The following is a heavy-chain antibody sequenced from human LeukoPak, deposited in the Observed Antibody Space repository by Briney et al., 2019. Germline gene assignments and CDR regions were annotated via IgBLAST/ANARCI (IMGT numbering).Heavy chain of an antibody. Sequence: PGGSLRLSCAASGFTFSSYGMHWVRQAPGKGLEWVAVISYDGSNKYYADSVKGRFTISRDNSKNTLYLQMNSLRAEDTAVYYCARDVSRGYYFDYWGQGTLVTVSS. CDR3: ARDVSRGYYFDY. J-gene: IGHJ4*02. CDR1: GFTFSSYG. D-gene: IGHD5/OR15-5a*01. V-gene: IGHV3-30*03. CDR2: ISYDGSNK.